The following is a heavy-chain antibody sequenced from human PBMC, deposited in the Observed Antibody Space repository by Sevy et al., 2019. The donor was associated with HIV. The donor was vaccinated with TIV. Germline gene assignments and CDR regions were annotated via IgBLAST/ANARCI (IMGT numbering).Heavy chain of an antibody. CDR1: GFTFSDHY. CDR2: IRNKADSYTT. V-gene: IGHV3-72*01. Sequence: GGSLRLSCAASGFTFSDHYMEWVRQAPGKGLEWVGRIRNKADSYTTEYAASVKGIFTISRDDSKNSLYLLMNSLKTEDTVVYYCATHAGIAAAGRVFDYWGQGTLVTVSS. CDR3: ATHAGIAAAGRVFDY. D-gene: IGHD6-13*01. J-gene: IGHJ4*02.